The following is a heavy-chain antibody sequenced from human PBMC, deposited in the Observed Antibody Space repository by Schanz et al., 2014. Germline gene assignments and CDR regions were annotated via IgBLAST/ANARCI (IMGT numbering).Heavy chain of an antibody. CDR2: INPNSGTT. CDR1: RYTFNTYG. D-gene: IGHD3-10*01. CDR3: ARDGGEVVRGVIEGVNHYYYGMDV. Sequence: QGQLVQSGPEVKEPGASVKVSCEASRYTFNTYGLNWVRQAPGQGLEWMGWINPNSGTTNYAQKFQGWVTMTRDTSISTAYMELSRLKSDDTAVYYCARDGGEVVRGVIEGVNHYYYGMDVWGQGTTVTVSS. V-gene: IGHV1-2*04. J-gene: IGHJ6*02.